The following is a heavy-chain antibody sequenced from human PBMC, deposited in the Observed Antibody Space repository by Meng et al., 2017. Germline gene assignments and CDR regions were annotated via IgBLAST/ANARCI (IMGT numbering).Heavy chain of an antibody. CDR3: ARGGVVVPAAVFDY. Sequence: QVQLQESGPGLVKPSQTPSLTYTVSGGSISSGGYYWSWIRQHPGKGLEWIGYIYYSGSTYYNPSLKSRVTISVDTSKNQFSLKLSSVTAADTAVYYCARGGVVVPAAVFDYWGQGTLVTVSS. CDR1: GGSISSGGYY. V-gene: IGHV4-31*03. CDR2: IYYSGST. D-gene: IGHD2-2*01. J-gene: IGHJ4*02.